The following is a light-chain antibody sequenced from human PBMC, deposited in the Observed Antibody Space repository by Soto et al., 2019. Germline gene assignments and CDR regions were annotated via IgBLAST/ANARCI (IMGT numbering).Light chain of an antibody. CDR1: QGISSA. V-gene: IGKV1-13*02. CDR3: QQFSSYPIT. J-gene: IGKJ3*01. CDR2: DAS. Sequence: AIQLTQSPSSLSASVGDRVTIACRASQGISSALAWYQQIPGKAPKLLIYDASTLESGVPSRFSGSGSGTDFTLNISSLQPEDFATYYCQQFSSYPITFGPGTKVDIK.